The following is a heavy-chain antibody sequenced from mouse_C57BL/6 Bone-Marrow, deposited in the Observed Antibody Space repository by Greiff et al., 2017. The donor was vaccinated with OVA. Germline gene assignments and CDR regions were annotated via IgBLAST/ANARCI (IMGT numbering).Heavy chain of an antibody. Sequence: QVQLQQPGAELVRPGSSVKLSCKASGYTFTSYWMDWVKQRPGQGLEWIGNIYPSDSETHYNQKFKDKATLTVDKSSSTAYMQLSSLTSEDSAVYYCARGYYGNYVWFAYWGQGTLVTVSA. CDR3: ARGYYGNYVWFAY. J-gene: IGHJ3*01. CDR1: GYTFTSYW. CDR2: IYPSDSET. D-gene: IGHD2-1*01. V-gene: IGHV1-61*01.